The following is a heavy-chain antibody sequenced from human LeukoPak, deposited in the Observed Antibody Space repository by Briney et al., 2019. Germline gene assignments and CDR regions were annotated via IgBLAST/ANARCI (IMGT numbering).Heavy chain of an antibody. CDR1: GFTFSSYE. D-gene: IGHD3-16*02. CDR3: ASSIMITFGGVIPAPFDY. J-gene: IGHJ4*02. CDR2: ISSSGSTI. V-gene: IGHV3-48*03. Sequence: GGSLRLSCAASGFTFSSYEMNGVRQAPGKGLEWVSYISSSGSTIYYADSVKGRFTISRDNAKNSLYLQMNSLRAEDTAVYYCASSIMITFGGVIPAPFDYWGQGTLVTVSS.